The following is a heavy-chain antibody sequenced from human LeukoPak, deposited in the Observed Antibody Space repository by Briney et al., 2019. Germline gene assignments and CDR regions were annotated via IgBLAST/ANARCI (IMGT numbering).Heavy chain of an antibody. J-gene: IGHJ1*01. V-gene: IGHV3-21*01. Sequence: GSLRLSCAASGFTFSTYSMSWVRQAAGKGLAWVSSISSSGSHIYYADSVKGRFTISRDNAKNSLFLQMNSLRAEDTAVYYCARDMTTVTTAYFHHWGQGTLVTVSS. CDR2: ISSSGSHI. CDR3: ARDMTTVTTAYFHH. CDR1: GFTFSTYS. D-gene: IGHD4-17*01.